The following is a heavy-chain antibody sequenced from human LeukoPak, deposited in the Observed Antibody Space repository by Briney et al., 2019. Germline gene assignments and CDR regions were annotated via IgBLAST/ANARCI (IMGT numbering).Heavy chain of an antibody. Sequence: PGGSLRLSCAASGFTFSSYEMNWVRQAPGKGLEWVSYISSSGSTIYYADSVKGRFTISRDNAENSLCLQMNSLRAEDTAVYYCARDQDVDTAMVDAFDIWGQGTMVTVSS. CDR1: GFTFSSYE. J-gene: IGHJ3*02. CDR3: ARDQDVDTAMVDAFDI. D-gene: IGHD5-18*01. V-gene: IGHV3-48*03. CDR2: ISSSGSTI.